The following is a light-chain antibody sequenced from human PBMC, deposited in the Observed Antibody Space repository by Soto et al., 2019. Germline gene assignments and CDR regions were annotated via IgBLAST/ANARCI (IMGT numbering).Light chain of an antibody. J-gene: IGKJ4*02. Sequence: DIQMTQSPSSVSASVGDRVTITCRASQGIRSWLAWYQQKPGKAPNLLIHPASSLQSGVPSRFSGSGYGTDVTLTISSLQPEDFATYYCQQANTFPLTFGGGTKVELK. CDR2: PAS. CDR1: QGIRSW. CDR3: QQANTFPLT. V-gene: IGKV1-12*01.